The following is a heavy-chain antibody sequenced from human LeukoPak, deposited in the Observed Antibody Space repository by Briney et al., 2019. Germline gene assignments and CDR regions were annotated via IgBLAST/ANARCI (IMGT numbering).Heavy chain of an antibody. Sequence: GGSLRLSCAASGFTFSSYGMHWVRQAPGKGLEWVAVISYDGSNKYYADSVKGRFTISRDNAKNSLYLQMNSLRAEDTAVYYCAREFHYYDSSGGDFDYWGQGTLVTVSS. CDR2: ISYDGSNK. V-gene: IGHV3-30*03. J-gene: IGHJ4*02. D-gene: IGHD3-22*01. CDR3: AREFHYYDSSGGDFDY. CDR1: GFTFSSYG.